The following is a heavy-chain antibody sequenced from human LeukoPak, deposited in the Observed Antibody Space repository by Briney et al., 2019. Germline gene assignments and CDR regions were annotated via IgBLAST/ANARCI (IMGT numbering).Heavy chain of an antibody. J-gene: IGHJ4*02. V-gene: IGHV1-69*04. D-gene: IGHD6-6*01. Sequence: SVKVSCKASGGTLSSYAISWVRQAPGQGLEWMGRIIPIFGIANYAQKFQGRVTITADKSTSTAYMELSSLRSEDTAVYYCARDGGTGSSSYWGQGTLVTVSS. CDR3: ARDGGTGSSSY. CDR1: GGTLSSYA. CDR2: IIPIFGIA.